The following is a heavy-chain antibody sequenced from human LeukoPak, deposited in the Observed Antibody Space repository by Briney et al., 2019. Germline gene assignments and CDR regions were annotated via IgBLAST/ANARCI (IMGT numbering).Heavy chain of an antibody. D-gene: IGHD6-13*01. CDR2: ISVSGGSA. V-gene: IGHV3-23*01. Sequence: GGSLRLSCAASGFTFSSYAMSWVRQAPGKGLEWVSAISVSGGSAYYADSVKGRFTISRDTSKNTLYLQMNSLRAEDTAVYYCAKDYYSSSWSLFDYWGQGTLVTVSS. CDR3: AKDYYSSSWSLFDY. J-gene: IGHJ4*02. CDR1: GFTFSSYA.